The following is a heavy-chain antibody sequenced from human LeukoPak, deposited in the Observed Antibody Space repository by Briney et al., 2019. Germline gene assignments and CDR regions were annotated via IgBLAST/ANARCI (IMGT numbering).Heavy chain of an antibody. CDR2: ISYDGSN. J-gene: IGHJ2*01. Sequence: GGSLRLSCAASGFTFSSYAMHWVRQAPGKGLEWVAVISYDGSNNYADSVKGRFTISRDNSKNTLYLQMNSLRAEDTAVYYCAKEDWELWYFDLWGRGTLVTVSS. CDR1: GFTFSSYA. CDR3: AKEDWELWYFDL. V-gene: IGHV3-30-3*01. D-gene: IGHD1-26*01.